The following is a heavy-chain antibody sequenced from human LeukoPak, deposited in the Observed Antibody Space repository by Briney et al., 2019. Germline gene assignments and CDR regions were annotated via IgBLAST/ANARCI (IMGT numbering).Heavy chain of an antibody. D-gene: IGHD2-2*01. Sequence: SETLSLTCTVSGGSISSYYWSWIRQPPGKGLEWIGYIYYSGSTNYNPSLKSRVTISVDTSKNQFSLKLSSVTAADTAVYYCARAGVAPAAPNYWGQGTLVTVSS. V-gene: IGHV4-59*01. J-gene: IGHJ4*02. CDR1: GGSISSYY. CDR2: IYYSGST. CDR3: ARAGVAPAAPNY.